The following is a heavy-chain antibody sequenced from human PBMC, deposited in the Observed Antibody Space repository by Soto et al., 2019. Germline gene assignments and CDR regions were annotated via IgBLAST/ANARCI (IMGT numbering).Heavy chain of an antibody. V-gene: IGHV3-7*03. Sequence: PGGSLRLSCAASGFTFSNFWMSWVRQAPGKGLEWVASIKQGGSDKYYVDSVKGRFIISRDNAKNSLSLQMNSLRAEDTAVYYCTTNTVTKADDYWGQGTLVTVSS. D-gene: IGHD4-17*01. CDR3: TTNTVTKADDY. J-gene: IGHJ4*02. CDR2: IKQGGSDK. CDR1: GFTFSNFW.